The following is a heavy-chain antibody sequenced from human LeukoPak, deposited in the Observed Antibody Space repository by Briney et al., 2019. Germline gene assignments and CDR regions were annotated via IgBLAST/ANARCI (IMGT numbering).Heavy chain of an antibody. D-gene: IGHD3-10*02. CDR3: VRVDGVTRFYFDL. CDR1: GGSISTTAYY. J-gene: IGHJ4*02. V-gene: IGHV4-39*07. CDR2: IHYSRHT. Sequence: KPSETLSLTCTVSGGSISTTAYYWGWIRQTPVTGLEWIGNIHYSRHTYYNPSLKSRVTISVDTSKNQFSLKLTSVTAADTAVYYCVRVDGVTRFYFDLWGQGSLVTVSS.